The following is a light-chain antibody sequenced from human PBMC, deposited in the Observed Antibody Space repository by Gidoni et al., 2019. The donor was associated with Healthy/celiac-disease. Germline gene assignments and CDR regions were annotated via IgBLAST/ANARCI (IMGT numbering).Light chain of an antibody. CDR3: SSYTSSSTPVV. Sequence: QSALTQPASVSGSPGRSLTISCTGHSSDVGGYNYVSWYQQHPGKAPKLMIYDVSNRPSGVSNRFSGSKSGNTASLTISGLQAEDEADYYCSSYTSSSTPVVFGGGTKLTVL. V-gene: IGLV2-14*01. CDR2: DVS. CDR1: SSDVGGYNY. J-gene: IGLJ2*01.